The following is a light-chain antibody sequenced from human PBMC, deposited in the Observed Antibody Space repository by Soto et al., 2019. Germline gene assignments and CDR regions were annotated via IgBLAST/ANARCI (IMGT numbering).Light chain of an antibody. CDR3: QQFNNYPWT. CDR2: DAS. J-gene: IGKJ1*01. V-gene: IGKV1D-13*01. CDR1: QGISSA. Sequence: AIQLTQSPSSLSESVGDRVTITCRASQGISSALAWYQQKPGKAPKLLIYDASSLESGVPLRFSGSGYGTDFTLTISSLQPEDFSNYYCQQFNNYPWTFGQGTKVEIK.